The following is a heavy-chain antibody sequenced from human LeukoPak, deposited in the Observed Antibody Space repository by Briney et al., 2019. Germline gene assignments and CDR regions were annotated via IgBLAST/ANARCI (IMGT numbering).Heavy chain of an antibody. CDR1: GGSISSYY. D-gene: IGHD2-2*02. Sequence: SETLSLTCTVSGGSISSYYWSWIRQPPGKGLEWIGEINHSGSTNYNPSLKSRVTISVDTSKNQFSLKLSSVTAADTAVYYCARETVDMKYCSSTSCYTNWFDPWGQGTLVTVSS. CDR3: ARETVDMKYCSSTSCYTNWFDP. V-gene: IGHV4-34*01. CDR2: INHSGST. J-gene: IGHJ5*02.